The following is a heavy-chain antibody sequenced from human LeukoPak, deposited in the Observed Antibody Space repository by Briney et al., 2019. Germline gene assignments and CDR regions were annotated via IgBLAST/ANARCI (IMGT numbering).Heavy chain of an antibody. J-gene: IGHJ6*03. CDR1: GYTFTSYD. CDR3: ARGAISSYYYYYMDV. Sequence: ASVKVSCKASGYTFTSYDINWVRQATGQGLEWMGWMNPNSGNTGYAQKFQGRVTMTRNTSISTAYMELSSLRSEDTAVYYCARGAISSYYYYYMDVWGKGTTVTVSS. V-gene: IGHV1-8*01. D-gene: IGHD3-3*01. CDR2: MNPNSGNT.